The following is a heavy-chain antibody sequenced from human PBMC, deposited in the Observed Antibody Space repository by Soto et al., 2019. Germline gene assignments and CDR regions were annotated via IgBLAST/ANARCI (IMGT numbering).Heavy chain of an antibody. CDR2: IAPSDSST. CDR3: ASGGSGWSY. Sequence: EVQLVQSGAEVKEPGESLRISCEVSGYSFTTYWISWVRQMPGKGLEWMGRIAPSDSSTSYSPSFQGHVTISADNSINTAYRQWTSLKASDTAMYYCASGGSGWSYWGQGTLVTASS. V-gene: IGHV5-10-1*01. D-gene: IGHD6-19*01. J-gene: IGHJ4*02. CDR1: GYSFTTYW.